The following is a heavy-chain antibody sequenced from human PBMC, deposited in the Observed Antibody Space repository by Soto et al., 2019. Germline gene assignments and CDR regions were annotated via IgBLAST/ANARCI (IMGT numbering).Heavy chain of an antibody. J-gene: IGHJ6*02. CDR3: ARDHILYYDILTGYPGYGMDV. Sequence: EVQLVESGGGLVKPGGSLRLSCAASGFTFSSYSMNWVRQAPGKGLEWVSSISISSRYIYYADSVKGRFTISRDNAKNSLYRQMNSLRAEDTAVYYCARDHILYYDILTGYPGYGMDVWGQGTTVTVSS. CDR2: ISISSRYI. D-gene: IGHD3-9*01. CDR1: GFTFSSYS. V-gene: IGHV3-21*01.